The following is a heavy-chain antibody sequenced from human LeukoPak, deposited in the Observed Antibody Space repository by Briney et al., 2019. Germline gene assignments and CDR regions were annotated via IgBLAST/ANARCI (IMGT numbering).Heavy chain of an antibody. CDR3: ARHSDGHNFAAFDS. D-gene: IGHD1-1*01. Sequence: GESLKISCKGSGYIFSAYWIGWVRQMPGKGLEWMGIMYPGDSDTRYSPSFQGQVTISADRSISTAYLQLSSLKASDTAIYYCARHSDGHNFAAFDSWGQGTLVTVSS. CDR1: GYIFSAYW. V-gene: IGHV5-51*01. J-gene: IGHJ4*02. CDR2: MYPGDSDT.